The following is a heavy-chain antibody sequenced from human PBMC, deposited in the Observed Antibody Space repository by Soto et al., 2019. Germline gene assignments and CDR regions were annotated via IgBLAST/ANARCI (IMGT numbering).Heavy chain of an antibody. CDR2: IYYSGST. D-gene: IGHD2-15*01. J-gene: IGHJ4*02. Sequence: PSETLSLTCTVSGGSISSSSYYWGWIRQPPGKGLEWIGSIYYSGSTYYNPSLKSRVTISVDTSKNQFSLKLSSVTAADTAVYYCARTYCSGGSCYSSFGYWGQGTLVTVSS. CDR1: GGSISSSSYY. CDR3: ARTYCSGGSCYSSFGY. V-gene: IGHV4-39*01.